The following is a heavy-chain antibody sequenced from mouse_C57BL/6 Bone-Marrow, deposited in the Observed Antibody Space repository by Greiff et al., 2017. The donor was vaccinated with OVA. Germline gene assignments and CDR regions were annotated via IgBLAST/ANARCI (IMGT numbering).Heavy chain of an antibody. CDR2: ISSGGSYT. J-gene: IGHJ2*01. Sequence: DVQLVESGGDLVKPGGSLKLSCAASGFTFSSYGMSWVRQTPDKRLEWVATISSGGSYTYYPDSVKGRFTISRDNAKNTLYLQMSSLKSEDTAMYYCARDGYYDYFDYWGQGTTLTVSS. CDR3: ARDGYYDYFDY. CDR1: GFTFSSYG. D-gene: IGHD2-3*01. V-gene: IGHV5-6*01.